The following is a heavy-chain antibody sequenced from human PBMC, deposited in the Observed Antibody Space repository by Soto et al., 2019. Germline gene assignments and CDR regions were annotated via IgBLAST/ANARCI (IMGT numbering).Heavy chain of an antibody. V-gene: IGHV4-59*01. CDR3: ARTSSGWTFDY. D-gene: IGHD6-19*01. CDR1: GGSIRSYY. CDR2: IYYSGST. Sequence: SETLSLTCTVSGGSIRSYYLSWIRQPPGKGLEWIGYIYYSGSTNYNPSLKSRVTISQDTSKNQFSLNLISVTAADTAVYYCARTSSGWTFDYWGQGTLVTVSS. J-gene: IGHJ4*02.